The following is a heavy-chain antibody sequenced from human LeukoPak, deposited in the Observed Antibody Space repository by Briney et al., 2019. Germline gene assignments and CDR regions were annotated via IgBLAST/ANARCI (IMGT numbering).Heavy chain of an antibody. CDR3: ARAPYSSGWYAAYYYYYGMDV. CDR2: INHSGST. J-gene: IGHJ6*02. CDR1: GGSFSGYY. Sequence: SETLSLTCAVYGGSFSGYYWSWIRQPPGKGLEWIGEINHSGSTNYNPSLKSRVTISVDTSKNQFSLKLSSVTAADTAVYYCARAPYSSGWYAAYYYYYGMDVWGQGTTVTVSS. D-gene: IGHD6-19*01. V-gene: IGHV4-34*01.